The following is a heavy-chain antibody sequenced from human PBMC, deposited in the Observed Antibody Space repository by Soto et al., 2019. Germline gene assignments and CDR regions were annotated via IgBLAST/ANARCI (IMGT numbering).Heavy chain of an antibody. V-gene: IGHV3-23*01. CDR3: AKDSISLKRIYDAFDI. J-gene: IGHJ3*02. CDR1: GFTFSNYA. CDR2: IGGDGGGT. Sequence: GGSLRLSCAASGFTFSNYAMSWIRQAPGKGLEWVSVIGGDGGGTYYADSVKGRFTVSRDNSKNTLYLQMDSLRADDTAVYYYAKDSISLKRIYDAFDIWGQGTMVTVSS. D-gene: IGHD3-3*02.